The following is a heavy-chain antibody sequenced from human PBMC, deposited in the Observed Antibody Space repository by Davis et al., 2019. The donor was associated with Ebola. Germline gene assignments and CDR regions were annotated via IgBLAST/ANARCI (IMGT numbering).Heavy chain of an antibody. J-gene: IGHJ4*02. D-gene: IGHD3-10*01. CDR2: IYWDDDK. Sequence: SGPTLVKPTQTLTLTCTFSGFSLSTSGVGVGWIRQPPGKALEWLALIYWDDDKRYSPSLKSRLTITKDTSKNQVVLTMTNMDPVDTATYYCARRPYYYGSGSYLFDYWGQGTLVTVSS. V-gene: IGHV2-5*02. CDR1: GFSLSTSGVG. CDR3: ARRPYYYGSGSYLFDY.